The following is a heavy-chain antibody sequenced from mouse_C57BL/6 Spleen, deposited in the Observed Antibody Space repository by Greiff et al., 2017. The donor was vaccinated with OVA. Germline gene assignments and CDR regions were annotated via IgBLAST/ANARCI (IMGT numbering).Heavy chain of an antibody. V-gene: IGHV1-18*01. Sequence: VQLKESGPELVKPGASVKIPCKASGYTFTDYNMDWVKQSHGKSLEWIGDINPNNGGTIYNQKFKGKATLTVDKSSSTAYMELRSLTSEDTAVYYCATLYYGNYHYAMDYWGQGTSVTVSS. CDR1: GYTFTDYN. CDR2: INPNNGGT. J-gene: IGHJ4*01. D-gene: IGHD2-1*01. CDR3: ATLYYGNYHYAMDY.